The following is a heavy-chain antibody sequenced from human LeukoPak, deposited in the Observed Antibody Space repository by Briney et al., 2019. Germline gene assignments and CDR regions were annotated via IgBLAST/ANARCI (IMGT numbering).Heavy chain of an antibody. Sequence: GESLKISCKGSGYSFTTFWIGWVRQMPGKGLEWMGIIYPGDSDTTYSPSFQGQVTISADKSISTAYLQWSSLKASDTAMYYYARRVGATHPFDYWGQGARVTVSS. D-gene: IGHD1-26*01. CDR3: ARRVGATHPFDY. J-gene: IGHJ4*02. CDR2: IYPGDSDT. CDR1: GYSFTTFW. V-gene: IGHV5-51*01.